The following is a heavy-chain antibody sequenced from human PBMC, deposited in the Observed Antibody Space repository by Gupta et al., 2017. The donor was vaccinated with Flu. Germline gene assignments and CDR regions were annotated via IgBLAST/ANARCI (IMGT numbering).Heavy chain of an antibody. CDR1: GFTFSRHG. V-gene: IGHV3-33*07. CDR3: ARVVCAGDCYSGYLQY. CDR2: IWYDGSKK. Sequence: QVQLVESGGGVVQPGRSLRLSCAASGFTFSRHGMYWVRQARGQGPEWLGVIWYDGSKKFYADSVKGRFTISRDNAKNMLYLQMNSLIGEDTAVYYCARVVCAGDCYSGYLQYWGQGTLVTVSS. J-gene: IGHJ1*01. D-gene: IGHD2-21*02.